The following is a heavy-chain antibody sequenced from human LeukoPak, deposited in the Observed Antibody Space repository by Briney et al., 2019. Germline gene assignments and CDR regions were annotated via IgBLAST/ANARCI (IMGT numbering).Heavy chain of an antibody. J-gene: IGHJ4*02. V-gene: IGHV3-23*01. CDR2: ISSNGGST. CDR3: AKASVVAAHDY. D-gene: IGHD6-19*01. CDR1: GFTFSSYA. Sequence: GGSLRLSCAASGFTFSSYAMSWVRQAPGKGLEWVSTISSNGGSTYYADSVKGRFTISRETSKNTLYLQMNSLRAEGTAVYYCAKASVVAAHDYWGQGTLVTVSS.